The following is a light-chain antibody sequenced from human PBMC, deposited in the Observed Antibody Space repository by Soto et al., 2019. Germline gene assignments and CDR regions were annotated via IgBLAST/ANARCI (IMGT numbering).Light chain of an antibody. V-gene: IGKV1-33*01. CDR2: DVS. CDR3: QQWDNVPLT. Sequence: DIQMTQSPSSLSASVGDSVTITCQASQEIKKYLNWYQQKPGKAPKLLIYDVSKLETGVPSRFSGGRSGTDFTFSISSLQPEDFATYYCQQWDNVPLTFGGGTKVDIK. J-gene: IGKJ4*01. CDR1: QEIKKY.